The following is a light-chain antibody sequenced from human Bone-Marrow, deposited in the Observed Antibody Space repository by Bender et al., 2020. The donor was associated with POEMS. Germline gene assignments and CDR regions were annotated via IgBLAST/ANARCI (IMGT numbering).Light chain of an antibody. CDR2: DVT. Sequence: QSALTQPASVSGSPGQSIIISCTGTSSDVGGYYYVSWYQHHPGKAPKVIIYDVTKRPSGVPDRFSGSKSGNTASLTVSGLQAEDEAHYYCSSYARNNIFVFGGGTKLTVL. CDR3: SSYARNNIFV. V-gene: IGLV2-8*01. J-gene: IGLJ2*01. CDR1: SSDVGGYYY.